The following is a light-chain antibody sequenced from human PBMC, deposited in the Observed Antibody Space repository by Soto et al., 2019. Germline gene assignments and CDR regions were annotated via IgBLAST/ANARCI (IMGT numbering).Light chain of an antibody. Sequence: DIVMTQSPDSLAVSLGERATINCESSQSILYSSNNKNYLAWYQQKAGQAPNVLIYAASTLQSGVPSRFSGSGSGTDFTLTITSLQPEDFATYYCQQSFNTPRTFGQGTKVDIK. CDR1: QSILYSSNNKNY. CDR2: AAS. V-gene: IGKV4-1*01. J-gene: IGKJ1*01. CDR3: QQSFNTPRT.